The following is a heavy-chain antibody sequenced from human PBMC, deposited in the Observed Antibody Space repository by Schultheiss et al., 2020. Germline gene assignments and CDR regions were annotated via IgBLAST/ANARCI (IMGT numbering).Heavy chain of an antibody. V-gene: IGHV4-34*01. CDR3: AMLYYDAP. D-gene: IGHD3-22*01. J-gene: IGHJ5*02. CDR1: GGSFSGYY. CDR2: INHSGST. Sequence: SETLSLTCAVYGGSFSGYYWSWIRQPPGKGLEWIGEINHSGSTNYNPSLKSRVTISVDTSKNQFSLKLSSVTAADTAVYYFAMLYYDAPWGQGTLVSGSS.